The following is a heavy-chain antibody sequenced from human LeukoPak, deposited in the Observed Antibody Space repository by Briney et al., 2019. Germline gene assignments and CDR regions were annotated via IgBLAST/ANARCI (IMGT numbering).Heavy chain of an antibody. CDR1: GFIFSSYS. CDR3: ARHLSSGENY. J-gene: IGHJ4*02. V-gene: IGHV3-48*02. CDR2: ISSSSTSI. D-gene: IGHD6-19*01. Sequence: GGSLRLSCAASGFIFSSYSMNWVRQRPRKGLEWVSYISSSSTSIYYADSVKGRFTISRDNAKNSLSLQMNSLRDEDTAVYYCARHLSSGENYWGQGTLVTVSS.